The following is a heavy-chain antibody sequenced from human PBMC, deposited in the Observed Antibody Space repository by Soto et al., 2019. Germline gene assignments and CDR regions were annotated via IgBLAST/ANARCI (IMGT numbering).Heavy chain of an antibody. CDR3: AKESYYGSYYFDY. J-gene: IGHJ4*02. CDR2: ISYDGSNK. Sequence: GGSLRLSCAASGFTFSSYGMHWVRQAPGKGLEWVAVISYDGSNKYYADSVKGRFTISRDNSKNTLYLQMNSLRAEDTAVYYCAKESYYGSYYFDYWGPGTLVTVSS. V-gene: IGHV3-30*18. CDR1: GFTFSSYG. D-gene: IGHD4-17*01.